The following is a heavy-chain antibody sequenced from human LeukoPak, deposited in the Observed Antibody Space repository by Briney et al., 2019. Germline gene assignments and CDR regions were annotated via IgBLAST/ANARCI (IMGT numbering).Heavy chain of an antibody. CDR3: ARDMSYYYDSSGYYDSDY. Sequence: GGSLRLSCAASGFTFSSYEMNWVRQAPGKGLEWVSYISSSGSTIYYADSVKGRFTISRDNSKNTLYLQMNSLRAEDTAVYYCARDMSYYYDSSGYYDSDYGSQGTLVTVSS. D-gene: IGHD3-22*01. CDR2: ISSSGSTI. V-gene: IGHV3-48*03. J-gene: IGHJ4*02. CDR1: GFTFSSYE.